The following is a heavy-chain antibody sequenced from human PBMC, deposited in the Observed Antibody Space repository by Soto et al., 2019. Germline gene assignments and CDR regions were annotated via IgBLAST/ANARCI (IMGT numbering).Heavy chain of an antibody. CDR2: IKQDGSEK. Sequence: EVQLVESGGGLVQPGGSLRLSCAASGFTFSSYWMSWVRQAPGKGLEWVANIKQDGSEKYYVDSVKGRFTISRDNAKNSRYRQMNSLRAEDTAVYYCARGTYGDYGNWLDPWGQGTLVTVSS. CDR3: ARGTYGDYGNWLDP. D-gene: IGHD4-17*01. V-gene: IGHV3-7*04. CDR1: GFTFSSYW. J-gene: IGHJ5*02.